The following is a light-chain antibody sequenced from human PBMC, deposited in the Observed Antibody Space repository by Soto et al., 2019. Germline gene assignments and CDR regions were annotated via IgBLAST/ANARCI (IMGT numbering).Light chain of an antibody. V-gene: IGKV3-15*01. J-gene: IGKJ1*01. CDR2: GAS. CDR3: QQYIDWPPT. Sequence: EKVMTQSPATLSVSPGERATLSCRASQSVSSTVAWYQQKPGQAPSLLISGASTRATGVPARFSGSGSGTDFSLTITSLQSEDVGVYYCQQYIDWPPTFGQGTRVEIK. CDR1: QSVSST.